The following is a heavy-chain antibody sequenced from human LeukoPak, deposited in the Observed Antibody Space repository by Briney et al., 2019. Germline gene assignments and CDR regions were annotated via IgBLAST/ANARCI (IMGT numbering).Heavy chain of an antibody. CDR3: ARDHRGYSYAPAY. Sequence: GGSLRLSCAASGFTFSSYSMNWVRQAPGKGLEWVSSISSSSSYIYYADSVKGRFTISRDNAKNSLYLQMNSLRAEDTAVYYCARDHRGYSYAPAYWGQGTLVTVSS. D-gene: IGHD5-18*01. CDR2: ISSSSSYI. CDR1: GFTFSSYS. J-gene: IGHJ4*02. V-gene: IGHV3-21*01.